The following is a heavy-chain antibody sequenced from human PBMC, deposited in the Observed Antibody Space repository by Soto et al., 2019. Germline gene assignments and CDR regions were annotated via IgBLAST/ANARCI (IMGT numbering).Heavy chain of an antibody. J-gene: IGHJ4*02. V-gene: IGHV3-23*01. D-gene: IGHD5-18*01. Sequence: GGSLRLSCAASGFIFNRHGMSWVRQAPGKGLEWVSTISYSGGDTYYADSVKGRFTISRDNSKNTLYLQMNSLSADDTAVYYCAMSDGYGEFDSWGQGTLVTVSS. CDR3: AMSDGYGEFDS. CDR2: ISYSGGDT. CDR1: GFIFNRHG.